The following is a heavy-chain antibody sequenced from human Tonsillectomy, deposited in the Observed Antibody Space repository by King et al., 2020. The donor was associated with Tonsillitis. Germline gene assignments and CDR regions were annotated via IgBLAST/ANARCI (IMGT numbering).Heavy chain of an antibody. V-gene: IGHV4-39*01. CDR1: GGSISSSSYY. D-gene: IGHD3-16*01. CDR2: IYYSGST. Sequence: LQLQESGPGLVKPSETLSLTCTVSGGSISSSSYYWGWIRQPPGKGLEWIGSIYYSGSTYYNPSLKSRVTISVDTSKNQFSLKLSSVTAADTAVYYCARCLASGSYVGWGQGTLVTVSS. CDR3: ARCLASGSYVG. J-gene: IGHJ4*02.